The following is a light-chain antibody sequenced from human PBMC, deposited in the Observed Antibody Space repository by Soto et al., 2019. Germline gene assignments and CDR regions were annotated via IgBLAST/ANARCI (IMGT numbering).Light chain of an antibody. V-gene: IGKV1-39*01. CDR2: GAS. CDR3: QKSYTSPVT. J-gene: IGKJ4*01. CDR1: QSISTY. Sequence: IEVTHSPSSLAASLVDRVTITCLASQSISTYLNWYEQKPGKAPNLLIYGASNLQSGVPSRFSGGGSGTDFTLTISSLQPEDFGTYYCQKSYTSPVTFGGGTKVDIK.